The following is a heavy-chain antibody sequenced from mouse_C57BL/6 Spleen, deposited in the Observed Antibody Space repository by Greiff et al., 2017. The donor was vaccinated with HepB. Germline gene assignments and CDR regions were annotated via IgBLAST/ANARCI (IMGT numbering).Heavy chain of an antibody. V-gene: IGHV14-4*01. Sequence: EVQLQQSGAELVRPGASVKLSCTASGFNIKDDYMHWVKQRPEQGLEWIGWIDPENGDTEYASKFQGKATITADTSSNTAYLQLSSLTSEDTAVYYCTTGLDSNYHYWYFDVWGTGTTVTVSS. CDR1: GFNIKDDY. CDR2: IDPENGDT. D-gene: IGHD2-5*01. CDR3: TTGLDSNYHYWYFDV. J-gene: IGHJ1*03.